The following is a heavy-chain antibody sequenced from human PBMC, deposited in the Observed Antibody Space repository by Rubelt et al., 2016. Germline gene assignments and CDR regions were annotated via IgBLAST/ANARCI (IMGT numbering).Heavy chain of an antibody. V-gene: IGHV4-59*01. CDR3: ARGGVNWNYDY. D-gene: IGHD1-7*01. CDR2: IYYSGST. J-gene: IGHJ4*02. Sequence: QLQLQESGPGLVKPSETLSLTCSVSGGSISSYYWSWIRQPPGKGLEWIGYIYYSGSTNYNPSLKNRVTISVNTSKNQFSLKLSAVTASDTAVYYCARGGVNWNYDYWGQGILVTVSS. CDR1: GGSISSYY.